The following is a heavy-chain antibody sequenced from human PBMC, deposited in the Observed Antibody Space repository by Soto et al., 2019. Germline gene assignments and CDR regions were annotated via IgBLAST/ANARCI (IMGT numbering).Heavy chain of an antibody. CDR1: GFTFSSYA. CDR3: ARQGRAVSSYYFDY. J-gene: IGHJ4*02. Sequence: EVQLVESGGGVVQPGGSLRLSCAASGFTFSSYAMHWVGQAPGKGLEYVSAISSNGGSTYYANSVKGRFTISRDNSENTLYLQMGSLTAEDLAAYYCARQGRAVSSYYFDYWGQGALGNVSS. CDR2: ISSNGGST. D-gene: IGHD3-10*01. V-gene: IGHV3-64*01.